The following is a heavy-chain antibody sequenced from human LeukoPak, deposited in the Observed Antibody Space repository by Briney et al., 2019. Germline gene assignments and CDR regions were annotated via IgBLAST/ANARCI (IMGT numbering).Heavy chain of an antibody. D-gene: IGHD1-26*01. V-gene: IGHV4-38-2*02. CDR3: ARDPDSGSYFVDI. Sequence: SETLSLTCTVSGYSISSGYYWGWIRQPPGKGLEWIGSIYHSGSTYYNPSLKSRVTISVDTSKNQFSLKLSSVTAADTAVYYCARDPDSGSYFVDIWGQGTMVTVSS. CDR1: GYSISSGYY. J-gene: IGHJ3*02. CDR2: IYHSGST.